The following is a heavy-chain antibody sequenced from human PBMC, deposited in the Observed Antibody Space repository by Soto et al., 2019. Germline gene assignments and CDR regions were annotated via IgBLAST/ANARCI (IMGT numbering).Heavy chain of an antibody. Sequence: SETLSLTCTVSGGSISNYYWTWIRQPPGKGLEWIGYIYYSGSTYYNPSLKSRVTISVDTSKNQFSLKLSSVTAADTAVYYCASRKSSPYFDYWGQGTLVT. J-gene: IGHJ4*02. V-gene: IGHV4-59*06. D-gene: IGHD3-10*01. CDR2: IYYSGST. CDR3: ASRKSSPYFDY. CDR1: GGSISNYY.